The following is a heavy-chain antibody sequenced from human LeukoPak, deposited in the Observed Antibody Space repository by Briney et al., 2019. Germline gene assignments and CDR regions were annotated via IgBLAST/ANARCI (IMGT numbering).Heavy chain of an antibody. D-gene: IGHD3-10*01. CDR2: ISSSSSTI. CDR1: GFTFSNYS. V-gene: IGHV3-48*01. CDR3: ARADRLLWFGELLHPHMDV. J-gene: IGHJ6*02. Sequence: GGSLRLSCAASGFTFSNYSMNWVRQAPGKGLEWVSYISSSSSTIYYADSVKGRFTISRDNAKNSLYLQMNSLRAEDTAVYYCARADRLLWFGELLHPHMDVWGQGTTVTVSS.